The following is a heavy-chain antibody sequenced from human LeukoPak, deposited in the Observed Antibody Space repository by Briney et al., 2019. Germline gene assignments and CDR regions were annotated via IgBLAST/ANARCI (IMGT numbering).Heavy chain of an antibody. CDR1: GFTFSSYV. CDR2: LSSSGSTI. CDR3: AREDKYYFDY. J-gene: IGHJ4*02. Sequence: GGSLRLSCAASGFTFSSYVMSWVRQAPGKGLEWVSTLSSSGSTIYYADSVKGRFTISRDNAKNSLYLQMNSLRAEDTAVYYCAREDKYYFDYWGQGTLVTVSS. V-gene: IGHV3-48*03.